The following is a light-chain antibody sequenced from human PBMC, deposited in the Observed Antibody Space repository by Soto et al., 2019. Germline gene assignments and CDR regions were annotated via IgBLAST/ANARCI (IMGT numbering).Light chain of an antibody. J-gene: IGKJ1*01. CDR2: GAS. Sequence: EIVLTQSPDTLSLSPGERATLSCRASQSVGRNFLAWYQQKAGQAPRFLIHGASRRATGIPDRFSGSGSGTDFTLTISRLEPEDFAVYYCQQYADSPRTFGQGTKGEIK. CDR1: QSVGRNF. CDR3: QQYADSPRT. V-gene: IGKV3-20*01.